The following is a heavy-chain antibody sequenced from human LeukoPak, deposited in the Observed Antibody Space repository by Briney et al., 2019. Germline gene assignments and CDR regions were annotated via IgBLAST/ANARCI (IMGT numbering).Heavy chain of an antibody. CDR2: MDSSSTFI. CDR3: ASYRVSHGMDV. J-gene: IGHJ6*02. Sequence: TGGSLRLSCSASGFSFSTYSMSWVRQAPGKGLEWVSAMDSSSTFIFYEDSVKGRFTISRDNAINSLYLQMNSLRAEDTAIYYCASYRVSHGMDVWGQGTTVTVSS. CDR1: GFSFSTYS. D-gene: IGHD1-26*01. V-gene: IGHV3-21*01.